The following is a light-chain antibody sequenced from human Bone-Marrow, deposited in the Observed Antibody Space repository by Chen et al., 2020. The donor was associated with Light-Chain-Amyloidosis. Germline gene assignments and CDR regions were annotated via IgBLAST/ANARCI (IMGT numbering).Light chain of an antibody. CDR1: SSNIESNY. V-gene: IGLV1-47*01. CDR2: KSD. J-gene: IGLJ3*02. Sequence: QPVRTQPPSASGTPGQRVTIACSGSSSNIESNYLFWYQHLPGTAPNLLLYKSDQRHSGVPDRLSGAKSGPSASLASSGLRSEDVGDYYCAAWDGSLSGWVFGGVTQLPVL. CDR3: AAWDGSLSGWV.